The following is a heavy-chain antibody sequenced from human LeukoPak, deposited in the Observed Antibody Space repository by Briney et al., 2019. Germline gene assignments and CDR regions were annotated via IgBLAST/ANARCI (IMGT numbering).Heavy chain of an antibody. D-gene: IGHD5-18*01. CDR2: TSTGGGST. V-gene: IGHV3-23*01. CDR1: GFTFTSYG. Sequence: GGSLRLSCAASGFTFTSYGMSWVRQAPGKGLEWVSVTSTGGGSTYYADSVKGRFTISRDNSKNTLYLQMNSLRAEDTAVYYCAKMTGRYSHGYIDYWGQGTLVTVSS. CDR3: AKMTGRYSHGYIDY. J-gene: IGHJ4*02.